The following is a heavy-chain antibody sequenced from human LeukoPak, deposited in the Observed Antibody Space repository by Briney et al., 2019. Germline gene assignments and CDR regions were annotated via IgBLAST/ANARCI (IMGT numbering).Heavy chain of an antibody. J-gene: IGHJ4*02. CDR2: VNEDGSEK. D-gene: IGHD5-12*01. Sequence: WGSPTLSCAAPGFTFTTYWMNWLRQAPGKGMEWVANVNEDGSEKYYVDSVKGRFAISRDNAKNSLYLQMNSLRPEDTAVYFCARGSLYNSGRSHRHPDYWGQGTLVTVSS. CDR1: GFTFTTYW. V-gene: IGHV3-7*01. CDR3: ARGSLYNSGRSHRHPDY.